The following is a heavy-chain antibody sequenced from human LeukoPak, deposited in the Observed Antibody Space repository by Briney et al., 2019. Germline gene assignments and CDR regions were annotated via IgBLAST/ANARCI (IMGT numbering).Heavy chain of an antibody. D-gene: IGHD6-13*01. J-gene: IGHJ6*03. CDR2: IYYSGST. CDR3: ARDGAAAGLYYYYYYMDV. V-gene: IGHV4-59*12. Sequence: SEALSLTCTVSGGSISSYYWSWIRQPPGKGLEWIGYIYYSGSTNYNPSLKSRVTISVDTSKNQFSLKLSSVTAADTAVYYCARDGAAAGLYYYYYYMDVWGKGTTVTVSS. CDR1: GGSISSYY.